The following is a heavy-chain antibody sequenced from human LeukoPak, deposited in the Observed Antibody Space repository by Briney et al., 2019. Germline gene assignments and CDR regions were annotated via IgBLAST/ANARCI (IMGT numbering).Heavy chain of an antibody. J-gene: IGHJ4*02. CDR1: GGSISSGSYY. D-gene: IGHD1-26*01. CDR3: AREEALGSGSFDY. Sequence: PSETLSLTCTVSGGSISSGSYYWSWLRQPAGTGLEWIGRIYYSGSTSYNPSLKSRVTISVDTSKNQFSLKLSSVTAADTAVYYCAREEALGSGSFDYWGQGTLVTVSS. CDR2: IYYSGST. V-gene: IGHV4-61*10.